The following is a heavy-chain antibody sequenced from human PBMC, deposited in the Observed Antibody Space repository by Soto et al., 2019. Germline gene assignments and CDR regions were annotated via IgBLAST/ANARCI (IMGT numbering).Heavy chain of an antibody. CDR3: ARVRPPDYQDSSGYYYYNYGLDA. CDR2: IKQDGGEK. Sequence: PGGSLRLSCAASGFTFRSYSMSWVRHSPGKGLEWVANIKQDGGEKDYVDSVRGRFTISRDNARNSLYLQMSSLRADDTAVYHCARVRPPDYQDSSGYYYYNYGLDAWGKGARVTVSS. V-gene: IGHV3-7*01. J-gene: IGHJ6*04. D-gene: IGHD3-22*01. CDR1: GFTFRSYS.